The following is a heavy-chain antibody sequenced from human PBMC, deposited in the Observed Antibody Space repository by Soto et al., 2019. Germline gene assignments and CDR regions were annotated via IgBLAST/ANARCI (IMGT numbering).Heavy chain of an antibody. J-gene: IGHJ4*02. CDR2: FDPEDGET. Sequence: GASVKVSCKVSGYTLTELSMHWVRQAPGKGLEWMGGFDPEDGETIYAQKFQGRVTMTEDTSTDTAYMELSSLRSEDTAVYYCATTMITRMGLSFWGQGTLVTVSS. CDR1: GYTLTELS. D-gene: IGHD3-16*01. CDR3: ATTMITRMGLSF. V-gene: IGHV1-24*01.